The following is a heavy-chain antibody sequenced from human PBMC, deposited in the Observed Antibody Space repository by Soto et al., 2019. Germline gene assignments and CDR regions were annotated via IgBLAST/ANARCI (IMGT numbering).Heavy chain of an antibody. CDR3: ARVFWGGYYTDGGVAFDY. V-gene: IGHV3-21*01. CDR2: ISSSSSYI. CDR1: GFTFSSYS. D-gene: IGHD3-3*01. Sequence: GGSLRLSCAASGFTFSSYSMNWVRQAPGKGLEWVSSISSSSSYIYYADSVKGRFTISRDNAKNSLYLQMNSLRAEDTAVYYCARVFWGGYYTDGGVAFDYWGQGTLVTVSS. J-gene: IGHJ4*02.